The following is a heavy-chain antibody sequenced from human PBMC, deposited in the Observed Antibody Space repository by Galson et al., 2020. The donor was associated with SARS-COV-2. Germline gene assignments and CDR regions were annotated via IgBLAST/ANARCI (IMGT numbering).Heavy chain of an antibody. CDR1: GYTFSDYA. D-gene: IGHD1-1*01. Sequence: GESLKISCTASGYTFSDYAIKWVRQTPEKGLEWVAVIGGRGAHIHYADSVMGRFTISRDNSKNMAYLQMDSLRAEDTAVYYCGQYGQYMKDVWGQGTLVTVSS. J-gene: IGHJ4*02. CDR2: IGGRGAHI. CDR3: GQYGQYMKDV. V-gene: IGHV3-23*01.